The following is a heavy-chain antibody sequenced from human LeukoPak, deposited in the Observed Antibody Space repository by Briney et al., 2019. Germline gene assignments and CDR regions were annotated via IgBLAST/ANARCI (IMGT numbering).Heavy chain of an antibody. CDR2: ISGSGGST. V-gene: IGHV3-23*01. CDR3: AKRGTVTTFGHYDY. D-gene: IGHD4-17*01. J-gene: IGHJ4*02. Sequence: GGSLRLSCAASGFTFSSYAMSWVRRAPGKGLEWVSGISGSGGSTYYADSVKGRFTISRDNSKNTLYLQMNSLRAEDTAIYYCAKRGTVTTFGHYDYWGQGTLVTVSS. CDR1: GFTFSSYA.